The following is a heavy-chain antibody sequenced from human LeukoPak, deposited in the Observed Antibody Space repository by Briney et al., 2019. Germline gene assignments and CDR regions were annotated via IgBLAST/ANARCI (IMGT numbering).Heavy chain of an antibody. D-gene: IGHD1-14*01. J-gene: IGHJ3*02. CDR1: GFTFSSYS. CDR3: ARDVLAAGATGTFDI. CDR2: ISSSSSTI. Sequence: GGSLRLSCAASGFTFSSYSMNWVRQAPGKGLEWVSYISSSSSTIYYADSVKGRFTISRDNAKNSLYLQMNSLRAGDTAVYYCARDVLAAGATGTFDIWGQGTMVTVSS. V-gene: IGHV3-48*01.